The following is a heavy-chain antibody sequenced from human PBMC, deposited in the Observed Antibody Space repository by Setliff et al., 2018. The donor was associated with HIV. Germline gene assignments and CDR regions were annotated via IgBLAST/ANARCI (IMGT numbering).Heavy chain of an antibody. CDR3: VKGLLLYTN. V-gene: IGHV3-23*01. CDR1: GFTVNSGA. CDR2: VGCWGTCT. J-gene: IGHJ4*02. D-gene: IGHD2-2*02. Sequence: GGSLRLSCAGSGFTVNSGAMNWVRQAPGKGLEWVSTVGCWGTCTYFADSVKGRFTISRDNSKNTVYLQMNSLSAEDTAVYYCVKGLLLYTNWGQGTLVTVSS.